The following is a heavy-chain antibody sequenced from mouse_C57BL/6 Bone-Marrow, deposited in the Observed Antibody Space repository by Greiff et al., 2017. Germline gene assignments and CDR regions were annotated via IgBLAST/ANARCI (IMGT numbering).Heavy chain of an antibody. J-gene: IGHJ4*01. V-gene: IGHV1-69*01. D-gene: IGHD1-1*01. CDR1: GYTFTSYW. CDR3: ARRRFGSRVYYYAMDY. CDR2: IDPSDSYT. Sequence: QVQLQQPGAELVMPGASVKLSCKASGYTFTSYWMHWVKQRPGQGLEWIGEIDPSDSYTNYNQKLKGKSTLTVDKSSSTAYMQLSSLTSEDSAVYYWARRRFGSRVYYYAMDYWGQGTSVTVSS.